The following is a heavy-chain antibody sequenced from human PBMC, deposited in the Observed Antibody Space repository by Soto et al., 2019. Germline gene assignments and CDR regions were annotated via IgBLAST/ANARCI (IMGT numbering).Heavy chain of an antibody. J-gene: IGHJ6*02. CDR3: ARDQAYDYTSPGDYYYYGMDV. Sequence: QVQLQESGPGLVKPSQTLSLTCTVSGGSISSGGHYWNWIRQHPGKGLEWIGYIYYSGSTYSNPSLKSRLTTSVDTSKNQFSLNLSSVTAADTAVYYCARDQAYDYTSPGDYYYYGMDVWGQGTTVTVSS. CDR2: IYYSGST. V-gene: IGHV4-31*03. D-gene: IGHD4-4*01. CDR1: GGSISSGGHY.